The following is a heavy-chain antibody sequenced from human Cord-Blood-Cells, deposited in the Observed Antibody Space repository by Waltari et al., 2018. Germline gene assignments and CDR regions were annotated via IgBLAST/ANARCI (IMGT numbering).Heavy chain of an antibody. CDR2: FEPEDGET. CDR3: ATTPGYSSSWRVDY. Sequence: QVQLVQSGAEVKKPGASVKVSCKVSGYTLTELSMHWVRQAPGKGREWMGGFEPEDGETIYAQKFQGRVTMTEDTSTDTAYMELSSLRSEDTAVYYCATTPGYSSSWRVDYWGQGTLVTVSS. CDR1: GYTLTELS. D-gene: IGHD6-13*01. V-gene: IGHV1-24*01. J-gene: IGHJ4*02.